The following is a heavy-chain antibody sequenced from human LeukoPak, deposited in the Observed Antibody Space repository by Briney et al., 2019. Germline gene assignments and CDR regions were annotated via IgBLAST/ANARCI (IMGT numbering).Heavy chain of an antibody. D-gene: IGHD2-21*02. Sequence: PGGSLTLSCAASGFTFSSHWMHWVRQAPGKGLVWVSRINTDGSSTSYADSVKGRFNISRDNAKNTLYLQMNSLRAEDMAVYYCARAASCGGDCSSSYLQHWGQGTLVTVSS. CDR1: GFTFSSHW. V-gene: IGHV3-74*01. CDR2: INTDGSST. J-gene: IGHJ1*01. CDR3: ARAASCGGDCSSSYLQH.